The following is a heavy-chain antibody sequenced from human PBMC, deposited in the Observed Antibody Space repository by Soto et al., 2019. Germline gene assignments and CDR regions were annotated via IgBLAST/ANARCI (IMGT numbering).Heavy chain of an antibody. CDR3: AKDCSGASCGFDV. CDR1: GYTFGQYG. Sequence: QVQLVQSGTEVKKPGASVKVSCKASGYTFGQYGISWVRQAPGQGLEWVGWISVYHGYTVHAQKFRGRDNMTTDTQTSTAYMELGSLKADETAIYYCAKDCSGASCGFDVWVQGTLVNVSS. D-gene: IGHD2-15*01. CDR2: ISVYHGYT. V-gene: IGHV1-18*01. J-gene: IGHJ4*02.